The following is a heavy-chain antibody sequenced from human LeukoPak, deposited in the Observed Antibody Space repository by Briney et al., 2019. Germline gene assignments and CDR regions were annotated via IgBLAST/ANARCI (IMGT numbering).Heavy chain of an antibody. J-gene: IGHJ5*02. CDR3: ARGENVLRFSDSNNWFDP. CDR2: INPNSGGT. D-gene: IGHD3-3*01. V-gene: IGHV1-2*02. Sequence: GASVKVSCKASGYTFTGYYMHWVRQAPGQGLEWMGWINPNSGGTNYAQKFQGRVTMTRDTSISTAYMELSRLRSDDTAVYYCARGENVLRFSDSNNWFDPWGQGTLVTVSS. CDR1: GYTFTGYY.